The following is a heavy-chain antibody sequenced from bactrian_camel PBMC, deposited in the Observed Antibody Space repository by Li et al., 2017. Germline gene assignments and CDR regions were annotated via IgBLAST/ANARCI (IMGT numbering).Heavy chain of an antibody. J-gene: IGHJ4*01. CDR3: AVNYYSGSCVLYT. V-gene: IGHV3S1*01. Sequence: HVQLVESGGGSVQAGGPLRPSCAASGFTFNRYWMYWVRQAPGKGLEWVSAIMNDGKTLYSESVKGRFTISRANADNTLYLQLNSLKTDDTAMYYCAVNYYSGSCVLYTGARGPRSPSP. D-gene: IGHD3*01. CDR1: GFTFNRYW. CDR2: IMNDGKT.